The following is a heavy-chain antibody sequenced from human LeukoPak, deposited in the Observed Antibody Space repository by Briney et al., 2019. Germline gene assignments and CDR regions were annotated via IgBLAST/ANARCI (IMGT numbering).Heavy chain of an antibody. Sequence: PGRSLRLSCAASGFTFSSYAMHWVRQAPGKGLEWVAVISYDGSNKYYADSVKGRFTISRDNSKNTLYLQMNSLRAEGTAVYYCARDRGIAAAGDAFDIWGQGTMVTVSS. CDR3: ARDRGIAAAGDAFDI. J-gene: IGHJ3*02. V-gene: IGHV3-30*04. D-gene: IGHD6-13*01. CDR2: ISYDGSNK. CDR1: GFTFSSYA.